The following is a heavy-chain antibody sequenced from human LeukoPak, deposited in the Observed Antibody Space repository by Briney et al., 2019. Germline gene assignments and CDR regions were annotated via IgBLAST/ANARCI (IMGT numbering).Heavy chain of an antibody. J-gene: IGHJ4*02. CDR1: GFTFTYYW. V-gene: IGHV3-7*05. CDR3: ASQVTIFGGGKYFDY. Sequence: GGSLRLSCAASGFTFTYYWMTWVRQAPGKGVEWVANINEDGSDKQYVDSVKGRFTISRDNAKNSLYLQMNSLRAEDTAIYYCASQVTIFGGGKYFDYWGQGTLVTVSS. CDR2: INEDGSDK. D-gene: IGHD3-3*01.